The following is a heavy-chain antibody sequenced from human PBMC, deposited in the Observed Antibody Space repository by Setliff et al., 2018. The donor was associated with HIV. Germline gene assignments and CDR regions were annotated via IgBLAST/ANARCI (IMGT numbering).Heavy chain of an antibody. CDR3: ARVSSGTYYSEFYYYMDV. J-gene: IGHJ6*03. Sequence: SETLSLTCSVSGGSINNYHWSWVRQSPGKGLEWIAYVYYVGDTNYNPSLKSRVTVSVDTSKNQFSLKLTSVAAADTAVYYCARVSSGTYYSEFYYYMDVWGKGTTVTVSS. D-gene: IGHD1-26*01. CDR2: VYYVGDT. CDR1: GGSINNYH. V-gene: IGHV4-59*01.